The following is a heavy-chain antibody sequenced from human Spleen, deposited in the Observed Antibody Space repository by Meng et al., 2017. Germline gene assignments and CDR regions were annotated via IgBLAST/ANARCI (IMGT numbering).Heavy chain of an antibody. CDR1: GYTFIDAY. V-gene: IGHV1-2*06. CDR2: IIPSSGDA. CDR3: ARDGGNYDFDY. Sequence: ASVKVSCKASGYTFIDAYVHWVRQAPGQGLEWMGRIIPSSGDANSARKFLGRVTLTWDTSISTAYMELSSLRSDDTAIYYCARDGGNYDFDYWGQGTLVTVSS. D-gene: IGHD1-7*01. J-gene: IGHJ4*02.